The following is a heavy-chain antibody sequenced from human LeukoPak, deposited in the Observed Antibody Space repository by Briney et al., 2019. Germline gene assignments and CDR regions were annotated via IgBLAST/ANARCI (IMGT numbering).Heavy chain of an antibody. CDR3: ARDMEQLAGY. D-gene: IGHD6-6*01. J-gene: IGHJ4*02. Sequence: GGSLRLSCAASAFTFSNAWMTWIRQAPGKGLEWVAVISYDGSNKYYADSVKGRFTISRDNSKNTLYLQMNSLRAEDTAVYYCARDMEQLAGYWGQGTLVTVSS. CDR1: AFTFSNAW. V-gene: IGHV3-30-3*01. CDR2: ISYDGSNK.